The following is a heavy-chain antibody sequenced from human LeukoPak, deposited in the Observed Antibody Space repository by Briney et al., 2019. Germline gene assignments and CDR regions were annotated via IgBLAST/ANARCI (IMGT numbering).Heavy chain of an antibody. Sequence: ASVTVSCMASGYTFPSYYMHWVRQAPGKGLEGMGLINPSGGSTSYEQKFQGRVTMTRDMSTSTVYMELSSLRSEDTAVYYCARDPTHIAAAQPDPGWFDPWGQGTLVTVSS. CDR1: GYTFPSYY. CDR2: INPSGGST. J-gene: IGHJ5*02. V-gene: IGHV1-46*01. D-gene: IGHD6-13*01. CDR3: ARDPTHIAAAQPDPGWFDP.